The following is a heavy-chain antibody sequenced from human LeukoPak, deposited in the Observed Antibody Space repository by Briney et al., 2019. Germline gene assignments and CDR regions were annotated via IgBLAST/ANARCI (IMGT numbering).Heavy chain of an antibody. Sequence: EASVKVSCKASGGTFSGYAISWVRQAPGQGLEWMGRIIPILGIANYAQKFQGRVTITADKSTSTAYMELSSLRSEDTAVYYCARGNDYGDYQVGYWGQGTLVTVSS. CDR1: GGTFSGYA. D-gene: IGHD4-17*01. J-gene: IGHJ4*02. V-gene: IGHV1-69*04. CDR3: ARGNDYGDYQVGY. CDR2: IIPILGIA.